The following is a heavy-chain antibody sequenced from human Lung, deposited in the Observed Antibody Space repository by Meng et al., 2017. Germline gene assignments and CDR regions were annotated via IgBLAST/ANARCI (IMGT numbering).Heavy chain of an antibody. CDR1: GGSFCGYG. V-gene: IGHV4-34*01. J-gene: IGHJ4*02. D-gene: IGHD6-19*01. CDR2: SKQGGRT. Sequence: VPLPPVGRGLLNASDTLSLTCAVLGGSFCGYGGGWIRQPQGKGRGLIGQSKQGGRTNYNPYLRSRVTISVDTSKNQFSLELTSVTAADTAVYYCARGAGGRQWLVLSGFRYFDYWGQGTLVTVSS. CDR3: ARGAGGRQWLVLSGFRYFDY.